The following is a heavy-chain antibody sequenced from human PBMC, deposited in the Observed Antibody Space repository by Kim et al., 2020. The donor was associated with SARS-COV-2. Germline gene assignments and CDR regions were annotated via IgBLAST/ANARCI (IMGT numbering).Heavy chain of an antibody. J-gene: IGHJ4*02. CDR3: ALNSGIAVAGGNY. Sequence: GGYLRLSCAASGFTFSNYAMSWVRQAPGKGLEWVSAISGSGGSTYYADSVKGRFTISRDNSKNTLYLQMNSLRTEDTAVYYCALNSGIAVAGGNYWGQGTLVTVSS. V-gene: IGHV3-23*01. CDR2: ISGSGGST. D-gene: IGHD6-19*01. CDR1: GFTFSNYA.